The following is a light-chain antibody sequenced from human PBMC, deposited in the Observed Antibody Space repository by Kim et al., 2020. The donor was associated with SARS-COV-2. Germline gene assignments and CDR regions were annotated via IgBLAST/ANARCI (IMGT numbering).Light chain of an antibody. J-gene: IGLJ2*01. Sequence: SYELTQPPSVSVAPGKTARITCGGNNIGSKGVHWYQQKPGQAPVLVIYYDSDRPSGIPERFSGSNSGNTATLTISRVEAGDEADYYCQVWDSSCDYRVFG. CDR2: YDS. V-gene: IGLV3-21*04. CDR1: NIGSKG. CDR3: QVWDSSCDYRV.